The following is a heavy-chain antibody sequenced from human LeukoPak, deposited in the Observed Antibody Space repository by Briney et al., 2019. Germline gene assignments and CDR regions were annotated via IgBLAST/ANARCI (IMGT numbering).Heavy chain of an antibody. Sequence: SETLSLTCAVYGGSFSGYYWSWTRQPPGKGLEWIGEINHSGSTNYNPSLKSRVTISVDTSKNQFSLKLSSVTAADTAVYYCARGRGSTYYYDSSGYSTFVYWGQGTLVTVSS. D-gene: IGHD3-22*01. J-gene: IGHJ4*02. CDR2: INHSGST. CDR1: GGSFSGYY. V-gene: IGHV4-34*01. CDR3: ARGRGSTYYYDSSGYSTFVY.